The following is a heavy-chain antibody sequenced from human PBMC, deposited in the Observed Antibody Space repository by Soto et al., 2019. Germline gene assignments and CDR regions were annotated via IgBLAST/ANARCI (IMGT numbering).Heavy chain of an antibody. CDR2: ISSSSSYI. CDR1: GFTFSSYS. J-gene: IGHJ4*02. D-gene: IGHD6-19*01. Sequence: PGGSLRLSCAASGFTFSSYSMNWVRQAPGKGLEWVSSISSSSSYIYYADSVKGRFTISRDNAKNSLYLQMNSLRAEDTAVYYCARDKIYGRYRSGWPLDYWGQGTLVTVSS. V-gene: IGHV3-21*01. CDR3: ARDKIYGRYRSGWPLDY.